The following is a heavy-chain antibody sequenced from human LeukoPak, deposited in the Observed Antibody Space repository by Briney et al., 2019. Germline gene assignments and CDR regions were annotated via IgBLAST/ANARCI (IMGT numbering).Heavy chain of an antibody. CDR1: GLTFSSYE. CDR2: ISSSGSSI. Sequence: GGSLRLSCAASGLTFSSYEMNWLRQAPGKGLEWVSYISSSGSSIYYADFVKGRLTISRDNAKKSLYLQMHSLRAEDTAVYYCARDSHKFDSSGYYPDAFDIWGQGTMVTVSS. CDR3: ARDSHKFDSSGYYPDAFDI. V-gene: IGHV3-48*03. D-gene: IGHD3-22*01. J-gene: IGHJ3*02.